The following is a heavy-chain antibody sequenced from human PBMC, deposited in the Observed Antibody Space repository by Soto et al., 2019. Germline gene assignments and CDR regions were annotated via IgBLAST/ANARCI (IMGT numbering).Heavy chain of an antibody. Sequence: QVQLVESGGGVVQPGRSLRLSCAASGFTFSSYGMHWVRQAPGKGLEWVTVISYDGEVAYYADSVKGRFTISRDNSKNTLYLQMNSLRTEDTAIYYCAKEGPITNWYFDYWGQGTLVTVSS. CDR1: GFTFSSYG. V-gene: IGHV3-30*18. J-gene: IGHJ4*02. CDR2: ISYDGEVA. D-gene: IGHD1-1*01. CDR3: AKEGPITNWYFDY.